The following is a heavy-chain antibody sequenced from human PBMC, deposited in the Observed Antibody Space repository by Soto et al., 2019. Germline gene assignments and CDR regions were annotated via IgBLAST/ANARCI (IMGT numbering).Heavy chain of an antibody. CDR2: ISYDGSNK. J-gene: IGHJ6*02. CDR3: ARDPYDDYGDSGGTYYYYYGMDV. V-gene: IGHV3-30-3*01. Sequence: LRLSCAASGFTFSSYAMHWVRQAPGKGLEWVAVISYDGSNKYYADSVKGRFTISRDNSKNTLYLQMNSLRAEDTAVYYCARDPYDDYGDSGGTYYYYYGMDVWGQGTTVTVSS. D-gene: IGHD4-17*01. CDR1: GFTFSSYA.